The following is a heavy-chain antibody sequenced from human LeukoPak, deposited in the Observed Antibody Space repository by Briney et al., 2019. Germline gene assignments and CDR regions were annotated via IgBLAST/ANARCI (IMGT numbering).Heavy chain of an antibody. CDR1: GFTLRNFA. CDR2: LDGGSDNT. J-gene: IGHJ4*02. D-gene: IGHD4-17*01. V-gene: IGHV3-23*01. Sequence: GGSLRLSCAASGFTLRNFAMAWVRQAPGKGLEWVEALDGGSDNTHYADSVRGRFTISRDNSKNTLYLQMNSLRAEDTAIYYCAKDVDYGDYVVYWGQGTLVTVSS. CDR3: AKDVDYGDYVVY.